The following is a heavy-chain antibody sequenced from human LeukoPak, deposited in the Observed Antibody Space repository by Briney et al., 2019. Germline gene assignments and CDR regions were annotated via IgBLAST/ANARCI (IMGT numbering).Heavy chain of an antibody. CDR1: GYTFTGYY. D-gene: IGHD2-2*01. V-gene: IGHV1-2*02. CDR3: ARSSREYQLPAWRV. Sequence: ASVKVSCKASGYTFTGYYMHWVRQAPGQGLEWMGWINPNSGGTNYAQKFQGRVTITRDTSISTAYMELSRLRSDDTAVYYCARSSREYQLPAWRVWGQGTLVTVSS. J-gene: IGHJ4*02. CDR2: INPNSGGT.